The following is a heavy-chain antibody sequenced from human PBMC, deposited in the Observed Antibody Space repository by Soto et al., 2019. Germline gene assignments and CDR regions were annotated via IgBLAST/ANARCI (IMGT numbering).Heavy chain of an antibody. Sequence: GSLWLSCAASGLTFDDYTMHWVRQAPGKGLEEVSLISWDGGSTYYADSVKGRFTICRDNSKNSLYLQMNSLRTEDTALYYCAKSGGLNHQDYGGNVEWWYFDYWGQGTLVTVSS. CDR1: GLTFDDYT. V-gene: IGHV3-43*01. CDR3: AKSGGLNHQDYGGNVEWWYFDY. CDR2: ISWDGGST. J-gene: IGHJ4*02. D-gene: IGHD4-17*01.